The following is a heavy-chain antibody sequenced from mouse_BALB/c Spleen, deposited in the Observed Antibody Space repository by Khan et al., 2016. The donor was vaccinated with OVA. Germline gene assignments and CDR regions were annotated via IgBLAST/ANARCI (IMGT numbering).Heavy chain of an antibody. CDR3: ARRYYYQCSSRDAMDY. CDR1: GYTFISYT. J-gene: IGHJ4*01. Sequence: QVQLQQSGAELARPGASVKMSCKVSGYTFISYTMHRVKHRPGHGLDWIGYIHLSSGYTNHIQKFKDKTTLTADKPSCTASMLLSSLTSEDSAVYNCARRYYYQCSSRDAMDYWGQGTSVTVSS. CDR2: IHLSSGYT. D-gene: IGHD1-1*01. V-gene: IGHV1-4*01.